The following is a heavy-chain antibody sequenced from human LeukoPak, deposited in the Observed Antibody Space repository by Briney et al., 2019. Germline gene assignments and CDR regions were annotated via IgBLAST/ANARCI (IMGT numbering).Heavy chain of an antibody. CDR3: ARASAESYYYGSGSDF. D-gene: IGHD3-10*01. J-gene: IGHJ4*02. CDR1: GFTFSSYW. Sequence: GGSLRLSCAASGFTFSSYWMHWVRQAPGKGLVWVSRINSGGSSKSYADSEKGRFTISRDNAKNTLYLQMNSLRAEDTAVYYCARASAESYYYGSGSDFWGQGTLVTVSS. V-gene: IGHV3-74*01. CDR2: INSGGSSK.